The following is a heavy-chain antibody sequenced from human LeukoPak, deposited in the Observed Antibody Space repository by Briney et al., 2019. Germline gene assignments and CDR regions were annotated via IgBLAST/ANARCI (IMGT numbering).Heavy chain of an antibody. D-gene: IGHD3-22*01. CDR3: ARDVYYDRSGYYYSQKYWYFDL. CDR2: IKEDGSEK. Sequence: GGSLRLSCAASGFNFGSHWVTWVRQAPGKGLEWVANIKEDGSEKDYVDSVKGRFTISRDNAKNSLYLQMSSLRAEDTAVYHCARDVYYDRSGYYYSQKYWYFDLWGRGTLVTVSS. CDR1: GFNFGSHW. V-gene: IGHV3-7*01. J-gene: IGHJ2*01.